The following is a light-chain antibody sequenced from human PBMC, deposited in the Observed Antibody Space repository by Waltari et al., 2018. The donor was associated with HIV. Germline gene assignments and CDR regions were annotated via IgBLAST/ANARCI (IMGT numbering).Light chain of an antibody. CDR2: DNN. V-gene: IGLV1-44*01. CDR3: AAWDDSLNGL. J-gene: IGLJ2*01. Sequence: QSVLTQPPSASGTPGQRVTISCSGRRSNIGSNPVSWYQQLPGAAPKLLICDNNQRPLGVPDRFSGSKSGTSASLAISGLQSEDEGDYYCAAWDDSLNGLFGGGTKLTV. CDR1: RSNIGSNP.